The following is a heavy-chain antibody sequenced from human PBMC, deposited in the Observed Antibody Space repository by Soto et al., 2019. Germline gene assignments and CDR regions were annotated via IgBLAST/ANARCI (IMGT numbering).Heavy chain of an antibody. CDR3: AKALSIAASYYYGMDV. CDR1: GFTFSSYG. Sequence: QPGGSLRLSCAASGFTFSSYGMHWVRQAPGKGLEWVAVISYDGSNKYYADSVKGRFTISRDNSKNTLYLQMNSLRAEDTAVYYCAKALSIAASYYYGMDVWGQGTTVTVSS. J-gene: IGHJ6*02. D-gene: IGHD2-15*01. V-gene: IGHV3-30*18. CDR2: ISYDGSNK.